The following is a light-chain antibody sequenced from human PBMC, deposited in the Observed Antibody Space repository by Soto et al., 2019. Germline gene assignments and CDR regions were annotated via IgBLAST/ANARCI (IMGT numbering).Light chain of an antibody. CDR3: QQYNNWPRT. CDR2: GAS. Sequence: EIVMTQSPATLSVSPGERATVSCRASQSVSSNLAWYQQKPGQAPRLLIYGASTRATGIPDRFSGSGSGTAFTLTIGSLQSEDFAVYYCQQYNNWPRTFGQGTKLEIK. V-gene: IGKV3-15*01. CDR1: QSVSSN. J-gene: IGKJ2*01.